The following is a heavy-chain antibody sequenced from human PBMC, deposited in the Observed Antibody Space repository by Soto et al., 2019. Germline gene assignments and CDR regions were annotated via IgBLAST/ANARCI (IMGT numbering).Heavy chain of an antibody. CDR3: ARGTGEYYGMDV. J-gene: IGHJ6*02. CDR2: IYYSGST. Sequence: QVQLQESGPGLVKPSQTLSLTCTVSGGSISSGGYYWSWIRQHPGKGLEWIGYIYYSGSTYYNPSLKSRXXMXGGXSRNQCSLTLSSVTAADTAVYYCARGTGEYYGMDVWGQGATVTVSS. V-gene: IGHV4-31*03. D-gene: IGHD3-10*01. CDR1: GGSISSGGYY.